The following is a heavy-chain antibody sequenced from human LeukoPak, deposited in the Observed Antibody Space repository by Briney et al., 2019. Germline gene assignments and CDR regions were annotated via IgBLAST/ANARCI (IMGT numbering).Heavy chain of an antibody. D-gene: IGHD1-26*01. CDR2: SSGSSI. V-gene: IGHV3-11*01. CDR3: TKRVKYGGTWDHFAD. CDR1: GFTFSDYY. Sequence: GGSLRLSYAASGFTFSDYYMSWIRQAPGKGLEWVSYSSGSSIYYADFVKGRFTISRDNSKSTLILQMNSLRVEDTALYYCTKRVKYGGTWDHFADWGQGTLVTVSS. J-gene: IGHJ4*02.